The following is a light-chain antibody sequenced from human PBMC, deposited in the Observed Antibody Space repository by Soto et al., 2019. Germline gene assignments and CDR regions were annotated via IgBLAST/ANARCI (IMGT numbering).Light chain of an antibody. CDR2: GAS. Sequence: LVVTHSPATLSGSPGVRATLSCRASQSVSSDLAWYQHKPGQAPRLLIYGASSRATGIPVRFSGSGSGTEFTLSISSLQSEDSAVYYCQQYNHWPPIIFGEGTG. CDR3: QQYNHWPPII. CDR1: QSVSSD. V-gene: IGKV3-15*01. J-gene: IGKJ5*01.